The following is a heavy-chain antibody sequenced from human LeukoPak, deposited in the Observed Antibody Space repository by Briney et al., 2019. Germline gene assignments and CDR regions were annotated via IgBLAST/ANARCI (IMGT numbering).Heavy chain of an antibody. CDR3: ARVGSGGAWFDF. CDR1: GGSLTGYY. V-gene: IGHV4-59*01. CDR2: VYATGTT. J-gene: IGHJ4*02. Sequence: SETLSLTCTVSGGSLTGYYWSWIRQPPGKGLEWIAYVYATGTTNYNPSLKTRPTISMDTSKNQLSLTLTSVTAADTAVYYCARVGSGGAWFDFWGQGTLVSVSS. D-gene: IGHD6-19*01.